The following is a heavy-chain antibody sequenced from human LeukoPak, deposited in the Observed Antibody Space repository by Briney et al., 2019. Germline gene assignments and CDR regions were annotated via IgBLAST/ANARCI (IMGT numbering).Heavy chain of an antibody. V-gene: IGHV1-8*01. J-gene: IGHJ4*02. CDR1: GYTFTSYD. CDR2: MNPNSGNT. Sequence: ASVKVSCKASGYTFTSYDINWVRQATGQGLEWMGWMNPNSGNTGYAQKLQGRVTMSRNTSISTAYMELSSLRSEDTAVYYCARVYYGDYSDYWGQGTLVTVSS. CDR3: ARVYYGDYSDY. D-gene: IGHD4-17*01.